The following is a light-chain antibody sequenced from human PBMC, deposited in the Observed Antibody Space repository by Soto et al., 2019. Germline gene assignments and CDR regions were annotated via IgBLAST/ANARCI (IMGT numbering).Light chain of an antibody. CDR2: DAS. CDR1: QSVHTD. V-gene: IGKV3-11*01. J-gene: IGKJ2*01. CDR3: QQSSNWPPYT. Sequence: ETVLTQAPATLSLAPGERATLSCRASQSVHTDLAWYQQKAGQAPRLLIYDASNRATGIPARFSGSGSGTDFTLTISSLEPEDCAVYYCQQSSNWPPYTFGQGTKLEIK.